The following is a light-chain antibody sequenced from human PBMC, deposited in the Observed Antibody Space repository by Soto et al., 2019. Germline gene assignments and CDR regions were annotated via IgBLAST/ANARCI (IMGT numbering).Light chain of an antibody. Sequence: ESVLTQSPGTLSLSPGERATLSCRASQSVSSNYLAWYQQKPGQAPRLLIYGASSRATGTPDRFSGSGSGTDFTLTISRLEPEDFAVYYCQQFGRSPPSWTFGQGTKVEFK. CDR3: QQFGRSPPSWT. CDR2: GAS. V-gene: IGKV3-20*01. J-gene: IGKJ1*01. CDR1: QSVSSNY.